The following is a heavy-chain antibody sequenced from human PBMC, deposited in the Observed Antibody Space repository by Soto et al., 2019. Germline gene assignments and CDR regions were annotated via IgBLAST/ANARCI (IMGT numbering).Heavy chain of an antibody. V-gene: IGHV4-30-4*01. J-gene: IGHJ4*02. CDR1: GGSISSGDYY. CDR3: ARHCSSTSCYRSFDY. D-gene: IGHD2-2*01. Sequence: ASETLSLTCTVSGGSISSGDYYWSWIRQPPGKGLEWIGYIYYSGSTYYNPSLKSRVTISVDTSKNQFSLKLSSVTAADTAVYYCARHCSSTSCYRSFDYWGQGTLVTVSS. CDR2: IYYSGST.